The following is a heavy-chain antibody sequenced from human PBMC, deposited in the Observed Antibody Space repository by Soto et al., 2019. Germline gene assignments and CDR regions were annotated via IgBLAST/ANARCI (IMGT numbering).Heavy chain of an antibody. Sequence: KPSETLSLTCTVSGASITGSSYWSWIRQPAGKGLEWIGRFSPSGTTNYNPSLRSRVTMSADVSKNQFSLRLTPVTAADTALYYCARGMTPPGAPAWYYFDSWGQGTLVTVSS. CDR1: GASITGSSY. J-gene: IGHJ4*02. V-gene: IGHV4-4*07. CDR3: ARGMTPPGAPAWYYFDS. D-gene: IGHD2-8*02. CDR2: FSPSGTT.